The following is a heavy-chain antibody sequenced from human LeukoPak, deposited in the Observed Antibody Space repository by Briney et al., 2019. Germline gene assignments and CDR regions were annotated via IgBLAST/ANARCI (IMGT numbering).Heavy chain of an antibody. CDR3: ARELGDYVIHYYGMDV. D-gene: IGHD4-17*01. J-gene: IGHJ6*02. CDR1: GFTVSSNY. V-gene: IGHV3-66*01. CDR2: IYSGGST. Sequence: GGSLRLSCAASGFTVSSNYMSWVRQAPGKGLEWVSVIYSGGSTYYADSVKGRFTISRDNSKNTLYLQMNSLRAEDTAVYYCARELGDYVIHYYGMDVWGQGTTVTVSS.